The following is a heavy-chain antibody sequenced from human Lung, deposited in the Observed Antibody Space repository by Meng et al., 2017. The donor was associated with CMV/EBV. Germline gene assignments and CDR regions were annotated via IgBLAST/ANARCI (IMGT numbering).Heavy chain of an antibody. J-gene: IGHJ4*02. Sequence: GEXXKISCAASGFTFSNYAMNWVRQAPGKGLEWVSVIYSDGSSTYYADSVKGRFTISRDNSKNTLDLQMNSLRAEDTAVYYCAKGDDSGWSPVDYWGQGTLVTVSS. CDR3: AKGDDSGWSPVDY. V-gene: IGHV3-23*03. CDR1: GFTFSNYA. CDR2: IYSDGSST. D-gene: IGHD3-22*01.